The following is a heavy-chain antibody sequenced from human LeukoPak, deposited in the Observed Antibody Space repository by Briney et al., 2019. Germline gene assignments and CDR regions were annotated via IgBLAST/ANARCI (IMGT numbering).Heavy chain of an antibody. CDR3: ARQQYCGGDCYELGAFDI. J-gene: IGHJ3*02. CDR2: ISSSSSYI. D-gene: IGHD2-21*01. V-gene: IGHV3-21*01. Sequence: GGSLRLSCAASGFTFSSYSMNWVRQAPGKGLEWVSSISSSSSYIYYADSVKGRFTISRDNAKNTLYLQMNNLRAEDTAVYYCARQQYCGGDCYELGAFDIWGQGTMVTVSS. CDR1: GFTFSSYS.